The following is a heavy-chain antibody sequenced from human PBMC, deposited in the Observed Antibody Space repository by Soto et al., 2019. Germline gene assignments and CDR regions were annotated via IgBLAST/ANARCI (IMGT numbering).Heavy chain of an antibody. CDR3: ARAAWGYGSGSLFDY. CDR1: GGSFSGYY. D-gene: IGHD3-10*01. CDR2: INHSGST. V-gene: IGHV4-34*01. Sequence: SETLSLTCAVYGGSFSGYYWSWIRQPPGKGLEWIGEINHSGSTNYNPSLKSRVTISVDTSKNQFSLKLSSVTAADTAVYYCARAAWGYGSGSLFDYWGQGTLVTVSS. J-gene: IGHJ4*02.